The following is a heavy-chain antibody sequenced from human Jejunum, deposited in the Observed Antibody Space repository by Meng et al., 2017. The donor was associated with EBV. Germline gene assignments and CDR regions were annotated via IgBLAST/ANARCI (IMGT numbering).Heavy chain of an antibody. Sequence: QVQLLESGGGLVKPGGSLRLSCEVSGFTFSDYSMSWMRQAPGKGLEWVSYISSGGTTIYYADSVKGRFTISRDNGKNSLYLEMNSLRADDTAMYYCASPPGGGTGGYWGQGTLVTVSS. J-gene: IGHJ4*02. D-gene: IGHD2-8*02. CDR2: ISSGGTTI. CDR1: GFTFSDYS. CDR3: ASPPGGGTGGY. V-gene: IGHV3-11*01.